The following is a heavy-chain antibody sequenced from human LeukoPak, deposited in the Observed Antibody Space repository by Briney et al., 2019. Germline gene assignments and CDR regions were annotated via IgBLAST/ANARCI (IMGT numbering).Heavy chain of an antibody. CDR1: GGSISSSSYY. CDR3: ARDSVVVVAATLD. J-gene: IGHJ4*02. Sequence: SETLSLTCTVSGGSISSSSYYWGWIRQPPGKGLEWIGSIYYSGSTYYNPSLKSRVTISVDTSKNQFSLKLSSVTAADMAVYYCARDSVVVVAATLDWGQGTLVTVSS. CDR2: IYYSGST. D-gene: IGHD2-15*01. V-gene: IGHV4-39*07.